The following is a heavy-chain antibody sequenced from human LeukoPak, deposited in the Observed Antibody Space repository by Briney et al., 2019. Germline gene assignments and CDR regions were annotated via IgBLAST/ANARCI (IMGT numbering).Heavy chain of an antibody. V-gene: IGHV4-4*02. CDR1: GGSISSTNW. CDR2: IFQRGCI. CDR3: ARVPAFYYGDYWTSSNYFDY. J-gene: IGHJ4*02. Sequence: SGTLSLTCAVSGGSISSTNWWSGVRPPPGKGLEWIGEIFQRGCINYNPSLKSRVTISVDKSTNQFSLKLSSVTAADTAVYYCARVPAFYYGDYWTSSNYFDYWGQGTLVTVSS. D-gene: IGHD4-17*01.